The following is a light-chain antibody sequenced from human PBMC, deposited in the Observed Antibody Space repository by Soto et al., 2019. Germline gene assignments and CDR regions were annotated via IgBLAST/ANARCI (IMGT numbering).Light chain of an antibody. CDR1: SSNIGADYD. V-gene: IGLV1-40*01. Sequence: QPVLTQPRSVSGAPGQRVTISCTGGSSNIGADYDVHWYQHLPGTAPKLLIYDNNNRPSGVPDRFSGSKSGTSASLAITGLQAEDEAHYYCQSYDNSLSGYVVFGGGTKLTVL. CDR3: QSYDNSLSGYVV. CDR2: DNN. J-gene: IGLJ2*01.